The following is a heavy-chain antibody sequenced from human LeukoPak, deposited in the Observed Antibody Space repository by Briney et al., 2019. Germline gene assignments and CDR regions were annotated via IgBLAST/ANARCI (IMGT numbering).Heavy chain of an antibody. CDR2: IYYSGST. CDR3: ARGAFFTYYYGSGSSRDAFDI. D-gene: IGHD3-10*01. CDR1: GGSISSYY. V-gene: IGHV4-59*12. Sequence: SETLSLTCTVSGGSISSYYWSWIRQPPGKGLEWIGYIYYSGSTNYNPSLKSRVTTSVDTSKNQFSLKLSSVTAADTAVYYCARGAFFTYYYGSGSSRDAFDIWGQGTMVTVSS. J-gene: IGHJ3*02.